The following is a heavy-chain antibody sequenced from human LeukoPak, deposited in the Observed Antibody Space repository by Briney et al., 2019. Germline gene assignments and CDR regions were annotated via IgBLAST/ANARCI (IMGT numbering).Heavy chain of an antibody. V-gene: IGHV4-39*07. Sequence: SETLSLTCTVSGDSISSSSSYWGWIRQPPGEGLEWIGRIYYSGSTNYNPSLKSRVTMSVDTSKNQFSLKLSSVTAADTAVYYCARDRYYYGSGSYKIFDYWGQGTLVTVSS. CDR2: IYYSGST. CDR3: ARDRYYYGSGSYKIFDY. J-gene: IGHJ4*02. D-gene: IGHD3-10*01. CDR1: GDSISSSSSY.